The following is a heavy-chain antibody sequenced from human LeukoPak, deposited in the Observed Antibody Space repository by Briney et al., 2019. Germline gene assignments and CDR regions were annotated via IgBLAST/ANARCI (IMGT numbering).Heavy chain of an antibody. Sequence: GGSLRLSCAASGFTVTTYAMSWVRQAPGKGLEWVSAISSGGSTYYADSVKGRFTISRDNSKNTLYLQMHSLRAEDTAVYYCAKWDTSMADAFDIWGQGTMVTVSS. V-gene: IGHV3-23*01. CDR1: GFTVTTYA. J-gene: IGHJ3*02. D-gene: IGHD5-18*01. CDR2: ISSGGST. CDR3: AKWDTSMADAFDI.